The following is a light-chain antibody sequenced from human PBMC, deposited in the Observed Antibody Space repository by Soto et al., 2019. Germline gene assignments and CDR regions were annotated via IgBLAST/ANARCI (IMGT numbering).Light chain of an antibody. J-gene: IGKJ2*01. CDR3: QQSYSTPHT. CDR1: QIISTC. CDR2: GAS. V-gene: IGKV1-39*01. Sequence: DIQMIQSPSSLAASVGDRVTISCRASQIISTCLNWYQQKPGQVPTLLIYGASSLQSGVPSRFSASGSGTDFTLSISSLQREDFATYYCQQSYSTPHTFGQGTKLEIK.